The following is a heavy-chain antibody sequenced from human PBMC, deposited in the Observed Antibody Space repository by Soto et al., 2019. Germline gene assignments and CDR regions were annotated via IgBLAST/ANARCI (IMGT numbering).Heavy chain of an antibody. CDR2: IYYSGST. D-gene: IGHD4-17*01. J-gene: IGHJ4*02. V-gene: IGHV4-39*01. Sequence: QLQLQESGPGLVKPSETLSLTCTVSGGSISSSSYYWGWIRQPPGKGLEWIGSIYYSGSTYYNPSLKSRVTISVDTSKNQFSLKLSSVIAADTAVYYCARNYGDYVPPWYFDYWGQGTLVTVS. CDR1: GGSISSSSYY. CDR3: ARNYGDYVPPWYFDY.